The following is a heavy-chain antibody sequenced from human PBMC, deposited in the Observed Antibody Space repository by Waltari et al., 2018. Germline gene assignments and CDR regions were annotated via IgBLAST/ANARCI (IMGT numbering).Heavy chain of an antibody. V-gene: IGHV4-39*01. Sequence: QLHLQEAGPGLVKPSETLSLTCSVSGGSIISNRHYWAWIRQPPGKGLEWTATISSTGTTYYTPSLKSRVTISVDTSKNQFSLKLSSVTAADTAVYYCATYVGASIGTAAFDVWGQGTMVTVSS. CDR2: ISSTGTT. D-gene: IGHD3-16*01. J-gene: IGHJ3*01. CDR3: ATYVGASIGTAAFDV. CDR1: GGSIISNRHY.